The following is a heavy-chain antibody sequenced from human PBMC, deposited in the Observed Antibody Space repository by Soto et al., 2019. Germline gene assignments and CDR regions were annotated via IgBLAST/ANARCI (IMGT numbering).Heavy chain of an antibody. CDR3: ARDRSYYDSSGYYYVDAFDI. D-gene: IGHD3-22*01. CDR1: RGTFSSYA. J-gene: IGHJ3*02. CDR2: IIPIFGTA. Sequence: AAVKVSCKASRGTFSSYAISWVRQAPGQGLEWMGGIIPIFGTANHAQKFQSRVTTTADESTSTAYMELSSLRSEHTAVYYCARDRSYYDSSGYYYVDAFDIWGQGTMVTVSS. V-gene: IGHV1-69*13.